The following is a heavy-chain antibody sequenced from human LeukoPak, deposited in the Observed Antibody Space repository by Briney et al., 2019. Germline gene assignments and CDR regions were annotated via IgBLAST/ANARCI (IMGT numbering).Heavy chain of an antibody. CDR1: GGSISSSGYY. CDR2: IYYSGST. Sequence: PSETLSLACTVSGGSISSSGYYWGWIRQPPGKGLEWIGSIYYSGSTYYNPSLKSRVTISVDTSKNQFSLKLSSVTAADTAVYYCARHGSSSWYINLILYYFDYWGQGTLVTVSS. CDR3: ARHGSSSWYINLILYYFDY. V-gene: IGHV4-39*01. J-gene: IGHJ4*02. D-gene: IGHD6-13*01.